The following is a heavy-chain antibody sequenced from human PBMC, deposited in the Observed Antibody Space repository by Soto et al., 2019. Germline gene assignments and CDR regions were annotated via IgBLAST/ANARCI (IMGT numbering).Heavy chain of an antibody. J-gene: IGHJ4*02. Sequence: RASVKVSCKASGGTFSRYAVSWVRQAPGQGLEWMGGIIPGLGTTNYAQKFQGRVTITADESTSTAYMELSSLRSEDTAVYYCARDGLIRGAIIGNFDYWGQGTLVTVSS. CDR1: GGTFSRYA. D-gene: IGHD3-10*01. CDR2: IIPGLGTT. V-gene: IGHV1-69*13. CDR3: ARDGLIRGAIIGNFDY.